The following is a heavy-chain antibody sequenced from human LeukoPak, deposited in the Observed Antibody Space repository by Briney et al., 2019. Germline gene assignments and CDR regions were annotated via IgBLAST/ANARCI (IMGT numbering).Heavy chain of an antibody. Sequence: PGGSLRLSCAASGFTFSHYGLHWVRQAPGKGLEWVSAISGSGGSTYYADSVKGRFTISRDNSKNTLYLQMNSLRAEDTAVYYCAKASAMIVVVSKHFDYWGQGTLVTVSS. J-gene: IGHJ4*02. D-gene: IGHD3-22*01. CDR1: GFTFSHYG. V-gene: IGHV3-23*01. CDR2: ISGSGGST. CDR3: AKASAMIVVVSKHFDY.